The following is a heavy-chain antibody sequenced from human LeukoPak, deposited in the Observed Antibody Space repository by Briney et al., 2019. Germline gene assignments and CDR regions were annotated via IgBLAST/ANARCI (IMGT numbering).Heavy chain of an antibody. D-gene: IGHD3-22*01. CDR2: IYYSGST. CDR1: GGSISSYY. Sequence: PSETLSLTCTVSGGSISSYYWSWIQQPPGKGLEWIGYIYYSGSTNYNPSLKSRVTISVDTSKNQFSLKLSSVTAADTAVYYCARENPLPYYYDSSGYQPPDAFDIWGQGTMVTVSS. J-gene: IGHJ3*02. V-gene: IGHV4-59*01. CDR3: ARENPLPYYYDSSGYQPPDAFDI.